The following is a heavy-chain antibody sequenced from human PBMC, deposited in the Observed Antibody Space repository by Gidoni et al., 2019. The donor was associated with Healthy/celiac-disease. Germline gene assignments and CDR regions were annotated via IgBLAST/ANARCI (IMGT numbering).Heavy chain of an antibody. Sequence: QVQLQESGPGLGKPSETLYLTCTGTGGSISSYYWSWIRQPPGKGREWIGYIYYSGSTTYNPSLQSRVTISVDTSKHQFSLKLSSVTAADTAVYYCARGSYYYDSSGYGYWGQGTLVTVSS. CDR3: ARGSYYYDSSGYGY. V-gene: IGHV4-59*01. J-gene: IGHJ4*02. CDR2: IYYSGST. D-gene: IGHD3-22*01. CDR1: GGSISSYY.